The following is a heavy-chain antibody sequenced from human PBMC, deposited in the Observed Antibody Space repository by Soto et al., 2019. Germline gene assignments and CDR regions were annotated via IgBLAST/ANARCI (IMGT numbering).Heavy chain of an antibody. V-gene: IGHV1-18*04. Sequence: ASVKVSCKASGYTFTSYGISWVRQAPGQGLEWMGWISAYNGNTNYAQKLQGRVTMTTDTSTSTAYMELRSLRSDDTAVYYCAGDHCSSTSCYTAVDYWGQGTLVTVS. CDR3: AGDHCSSTSCYTAVDY. J-gene: IGHJ4*02. CDR1: GYTFTSYG. D-gene: IGHD2-2*02. CDR2: ISAYNGNT.